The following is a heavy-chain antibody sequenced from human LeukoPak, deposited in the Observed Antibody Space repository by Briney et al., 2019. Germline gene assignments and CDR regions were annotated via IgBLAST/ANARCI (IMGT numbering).Heavy chain of an antibody. CDR1: GFTFDDYG. CDR3: ARGIVGATRVAFHI. CDR2: INWNGGST. Sequence: GGSLRLSCAASGFTFDDYGMSWVRQAPGKGLEWVSGINWNGGSTGYADSVKGRFTISRDNAKNSLYLQMNSLRAEDTALYYCARGIVGATRVAFHIWGQGTMVTVSS. J-gene: IGHJ3*02. V-gene: IGHV3-20*04. D-gene: IGHD1-26*01.